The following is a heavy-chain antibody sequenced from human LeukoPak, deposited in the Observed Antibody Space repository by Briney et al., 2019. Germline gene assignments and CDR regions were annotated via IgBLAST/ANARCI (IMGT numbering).Heavy chain of an antibody. J-gene: IGHJ4*02. CDR1: GYSISSGYY. Sequence: SETLSLTCAVSGYSISSGYYWGWIRQPPGKGLEWIGSIYHSGSTYYNPSLKSRVTISVDTSKNQFSLKLSSVTAADTAVYYCARESGIVGATFDYWGQGTLVTVSS. CDR2: IYHSGST. V-gene: IGHV4-38-2*02. CDR3: ARESGIVGATFDY. D-gene: IGHD1-26*01.